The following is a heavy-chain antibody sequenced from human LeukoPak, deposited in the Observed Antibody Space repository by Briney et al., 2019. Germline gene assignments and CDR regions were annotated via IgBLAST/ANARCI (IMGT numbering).Heavy chain of an antibody. CDR3: ARGATVTTLFGRIDYYYYMDV. D-gene: IGHD4-11*01. J-gene: IGHJ6*03. V-gene: IGHV4-4*07. CDR1: GGSISSYY. Sequence: SETLSLTCTVSGGSISSYYWSWIRQPAGKGLEWIGRIYISGSTDYNPSLKSRVTMSLDTSNNQFSLNLSSVTAADTAVYYCARGATVTTLFGRIDYYYYMDVWGKGTTVTVSS. CDR2: IYISGST.